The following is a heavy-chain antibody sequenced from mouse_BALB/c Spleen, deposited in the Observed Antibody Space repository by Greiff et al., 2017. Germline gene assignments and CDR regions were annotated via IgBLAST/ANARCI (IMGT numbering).Heavy chain of an antibody. CDR3: ARGPQLTGNAMDY. CDR1: GFSLTSYG. D-gene: IGHD4-1*01. CDR2: IWAGGST. Sequence: VQVVESGPGLVAPSQSLSITCTVSGFSLTSYGVHWVRQPPGKGLEWLGVIWAGGSTNYNSALMSRLSISKDNSKSQVFLKMNSLQTDDTAMYYCARGPQLTGNAMDYWGQGTSVTVSS. J-gene: IGHJ4*01. V-gene: IGHV2-9*02.